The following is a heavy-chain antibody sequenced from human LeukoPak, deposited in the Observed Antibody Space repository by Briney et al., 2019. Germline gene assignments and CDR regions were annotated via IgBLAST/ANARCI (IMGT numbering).Heavy chain of an antibody. CDR1: GGSISSYY. CDR3: AGMYYDFLNWFDP. V-gene: IGHV4-59*08. D-gene: IGHD3-3*01. Sequence: SETLSLTCTVSGGSISSYYWSWIRQPPGKGLEWIGYIYYSGSTNYNPSLKSRVTISVDTSKNQFSLKLSSVTAADTAVYYCAGMYYDFLNWFDPWGQGTLVTVSS. CDR2: IYYSGST. J-gene: IGHJ5*02.